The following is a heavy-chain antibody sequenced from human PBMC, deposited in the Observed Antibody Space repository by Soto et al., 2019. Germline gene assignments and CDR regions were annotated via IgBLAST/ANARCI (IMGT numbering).Heavy chain of an antibody. J-gene: IGHJ4*02. V-gene: IGHV4-4*07. D-gene: IGHD2-2*01. CDR2: IYASGST. CDR1: GGSISTYY. CDR3: ARGGMVIIPTATAFDY. Sequence: SETLSLTCTVSGGSISTYYWSWIRQPAGKGLEWIGRIYASGSTNYNPSLKSRVTMSVATSKNQFSLKLSSVTAADTSVYYCARGGMVIIPTATAFDYWGQGTLVTVSS.